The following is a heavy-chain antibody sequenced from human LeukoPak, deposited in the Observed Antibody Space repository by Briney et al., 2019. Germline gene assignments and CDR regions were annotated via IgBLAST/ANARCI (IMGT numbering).Heavy chain of an antibody. Sequence: GGSLRLSCAASGFTFSNNAMSWVRLAPGKGLEWVSAISNDGSRTYYADSVKGRFTISRDNAKNSLYLQTNSLRAEDTAVCYCARRDCDSIKCRGSNWFDPWGQGTLVSVSS. V-gene: IGHV3-23*01. J-gene: IGHJ5*02. CDR2: ISNDGSRT. D-gene: IGHD3-22*01. CDR1: GFTFSNNA. CDR3: ARRDCDSIKCRGSNWFDP.